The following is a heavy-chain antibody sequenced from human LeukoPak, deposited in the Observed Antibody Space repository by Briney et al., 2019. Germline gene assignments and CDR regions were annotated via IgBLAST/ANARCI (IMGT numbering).Heavy chain of an antibody. Sequence: ASVKVSCEASGYTFTGYYMHWVRQAPGQGLEWMGWINPNSGGTNYAQKFQGRVTMTRDTSISTAYMELSRLRSDDTAVYYCAFGIQLWLRGARGAFDIWGQGTMVTVSS. V-gene: IGHV1-2*02. D-gene: IGHD5-18*01. CDR3: AFGIQLWLRGARGAFDI. J-gene: IGHJ3*02. CDR2: INPNSGGT. CDR1: GYTFTGYY.